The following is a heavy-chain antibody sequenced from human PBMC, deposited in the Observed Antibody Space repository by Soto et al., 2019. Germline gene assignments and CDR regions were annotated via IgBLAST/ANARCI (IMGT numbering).Heavy chain of an antibody. J-gene: IGHJ4*02. V-gene: IGHV3-9*01. CDR1: GVTFDDYA. CDR3: AKDSSSSRYRDFEY. D-gene: IGHD6-13*01. CDR2: FSWNSGSI. Sequence: GGSLRLSCAASGVTFDDYAMHWVRQAPGKGLEWVSGFSWNSGSIGYADSVKGRFTISRDNAKNSLYLQMNSLRAEDTALYYCAKDSSSSRYRDFEYWGQGTLVTVSS.